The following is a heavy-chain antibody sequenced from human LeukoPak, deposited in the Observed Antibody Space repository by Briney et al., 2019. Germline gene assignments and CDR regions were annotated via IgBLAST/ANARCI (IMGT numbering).Heavy chain of an antibody. CDR2: IYYSGST. D-gene: IGHD3-9*01. CDR3: ASLLRYFDWLFPTYFDY. Sequence: PSETLSLTCTVSGGSISSSTYYWGWIRQPPGKGLEWIGTIYYSGSTYSNPSLRSRVTISVDTSKNQFSLQLTSLTAADTAVYYCASLLRYFDWLFPTYFDYWGPGNPVTVSS. CDR1: GGSISSSTYY. V-gene: IGHV4-39*01. J-gene: IGHJ4*02.